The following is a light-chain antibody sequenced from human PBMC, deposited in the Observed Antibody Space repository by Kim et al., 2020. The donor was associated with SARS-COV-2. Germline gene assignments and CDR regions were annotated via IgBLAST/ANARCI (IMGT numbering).Light chain of an antibody. Sequence: EIVLTQSPGTLSLSPGERATLSCRASQSVSRYLAWYQQKPGQAPRLLIYGASSRATGIPDRFSGSGSGTDFTLTISRLEPEDLAVYYCQQHGSSPLTFGGGTKVDIK. CDR2: GAS. V-gene: IGKV3-20*01. CDR3: QQHGSSPLT. J-gene: IGKJ4*01. CDR1: QSVSRY.